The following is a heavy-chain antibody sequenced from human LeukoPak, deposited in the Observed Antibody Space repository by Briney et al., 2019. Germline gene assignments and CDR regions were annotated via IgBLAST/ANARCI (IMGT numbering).Heavy chain of an antibody. J-gene: IGHJ4*02. V-gene: IGHV5-51*01. CDR2: IYPADSDT. D-gene: IGHD3-16*01. CDR3: ASLLSWGAPV. Sequence: GESLKISCKCSGYSFTSYLIGWVRQMPGKGLEWMGIIYPADSDTRYRASFQGQVTISVDKSINTAYLQWSSLKASDTAMYYCASLLSWGAPVWGQGTLVTVSS. CDR1: GYSFTSYL.